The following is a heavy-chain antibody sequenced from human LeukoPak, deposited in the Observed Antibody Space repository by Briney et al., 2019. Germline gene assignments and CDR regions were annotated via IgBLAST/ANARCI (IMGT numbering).Heavy chain of an antibody. J-gene: IGHJ4*02. V-gene: IGHV3-33*01. Sequence: GGSLRLSCAASGFTFSSYGMHWVRQAPGKGLEWVAVIWYDGSNKYYADSVKGRFTISRDNSKNTLYLQMNSLRAEDTAVYYCARDCTNGVCYGTDFDYWGRGTLVTVSS. CDR2: IWYDGSNK. CDR1: GFTFSSYG. D-gene: IGHD2-8*01. CDR3: ARDCTNGVCYGTDFDY.